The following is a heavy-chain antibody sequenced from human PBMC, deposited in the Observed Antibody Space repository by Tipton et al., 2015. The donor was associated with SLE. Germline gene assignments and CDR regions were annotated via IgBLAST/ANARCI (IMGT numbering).Heavy chain of an antibody. J-gene: IGHJ2*01. CDR2: IYHSGST. CDR3: ARDLLRYFDL. Sequence: TLSLTCDVSGYSISSGYYWGWIRQPPGKGLQWFGNIYHSGSTYYNPSLKSRVTISVDTSKNQFSLKLSSVTAADTAVYYCARDLLRYFDLWGRGTLVTVSS. V-gene: IGHV4-38-2*02. CDR1: GYSISSGYY.